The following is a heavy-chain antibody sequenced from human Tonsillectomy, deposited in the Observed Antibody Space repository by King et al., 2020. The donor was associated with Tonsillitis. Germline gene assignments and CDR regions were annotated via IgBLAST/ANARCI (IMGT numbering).Heavy chain of an antibody. Sequence: VQLQESGPGLVKPSETLSLTCTVSGDSISSHLWSWMRQPPGKRLEWIGYVSNTGGTDYNPSLKSRVTMSLDTSKNQFSLKLTSVTAADTAVYYCESHGYWGQGTLVTV. CDR2: VSNTGGT. J-gene: IGHJ4*02. CDR1: GDSISSHL. CDR3: ESHGY. V-gene: IGHV4-59*11.